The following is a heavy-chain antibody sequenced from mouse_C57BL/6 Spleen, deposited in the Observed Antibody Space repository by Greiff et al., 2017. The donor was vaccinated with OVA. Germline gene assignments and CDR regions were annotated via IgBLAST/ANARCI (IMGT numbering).Heavy chain of an antibody. D-gene: IGHD1-1*01. J-gene: IGHJ3*01. V-gene: IGHV1-55*01. Sequence: QVQLQQSGAELVKPGASVKMSCKASGYTFTSYWITWVKQRPGQGLEWIGDIYPGSGSTNYNEKFKSKATLTVDTSSSTAYMQLSSLTSEDSAVYDCARGTVDGSSYGRFAYWGQGTLVTVSA. CDR3: ARGTVDGSSYGRFAY. CDR2: IYPGSGST. CDR1: GYTFTSYW.